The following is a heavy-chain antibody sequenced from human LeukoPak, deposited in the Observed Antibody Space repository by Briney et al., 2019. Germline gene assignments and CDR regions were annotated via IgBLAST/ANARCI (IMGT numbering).Heavy chain of an antibody. CDR1: GGSISSSSYY. CDR3: ARRRAYDILRGGPSKYYFDY. CDR2: IYYSGST. V-gene: IGHV4-39*07. J-gene: IGHJ4*02. Sequence: SETLSLTCTVSGGSISSSSYYWGWIRQPPGKGLEWIGSIYYSGSTYYNPSLKSRVTISLDTSKNQFSLKLSSVTAADTAVYYCARRRAYDILRGGPSKYYFDYWGQGTLVTVSS. D-gene: IGHD3-9*01.